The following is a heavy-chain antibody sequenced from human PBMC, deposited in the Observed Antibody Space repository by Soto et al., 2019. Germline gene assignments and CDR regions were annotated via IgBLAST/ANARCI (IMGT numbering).Heavy chain of an antibody. Sequence: EVQLLESGGGLVQPGGSLRLSCAASGFIFSTYDMSWVRQAPGTGLEWVSSISQTGDATYYADSVKGRFTISRDNSKNTLFLQISTLRADDTAVYYCAKHWGGWGHGTLVNVSS. CDR2: ISQTGDAT. D-gene: IGHD2-21*01. CDR3: AKHWGG. CDR1: GFIFSTYD. V-gene: IGHV3-23*01. J-gene: IGHJ4*01.